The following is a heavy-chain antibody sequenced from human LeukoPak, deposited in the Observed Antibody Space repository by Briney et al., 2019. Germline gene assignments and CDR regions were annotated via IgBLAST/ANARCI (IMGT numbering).Heavy chain of an antibody. D-gene: IGHD3-3*01. CDR2: IYHSGST. CDR1: GYSISSGYY. V-gene: IGHV4-38-2*02. J-gene: IGHJ4*02. CDR3: ARASVPYATFLDY. Sequence: ASETLSLTCTVSGYSISSGYYWGWIRQPPGKGLEWIGSIYHSGSTYYNPSLKSRVTISVDTSKNQFSLKLSSVTAADTAVYYCARASVPYATFLDYWGQGTLVTVSS.